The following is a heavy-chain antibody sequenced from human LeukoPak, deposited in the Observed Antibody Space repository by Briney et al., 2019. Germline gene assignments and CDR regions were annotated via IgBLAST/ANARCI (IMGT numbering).Heavy chain of an antibody. CDR2: ISTSGVYI. CDR1: GFTFNSYT. V-gene: IGHV3-21*01. D-gene: IGHD5-18*01. Sequence: GGSLRLSCAASGFTFNSYTINWVRQAPGKGLEWVSSISTSGVYIYYADSVKGRFTISRDNAKNSLYLQMNSLRAEDTAVYYCARDEYSYAGQYYFDYWGQGTLVTVSS. CDR3: ARDEYSYAGQYYFDY. J-gene: IGHJ4*02.